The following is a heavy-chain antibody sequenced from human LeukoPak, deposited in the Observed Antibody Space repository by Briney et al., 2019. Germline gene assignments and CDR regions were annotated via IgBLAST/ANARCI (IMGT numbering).Heavy chain of an antibody. V-gene: IGHV4-61*02. CDR2: INTSGST. CDR3: ARRSSSGYYYYYYYMDV. Sequence: SETLSLTCTVSGGSISSGSYYWSWIRQPAGKGLEWIGRINTSGSTNYNPSLKSRVSISVDMSKNQLSLKLSSVTAADTAVYYCARRSSSGYYYYYYYMDVWGKGTTVTISS. D-gene: IGHD3-22*01. J-gene: IGHJ6*03. CDR1: GGSISSGSYY.